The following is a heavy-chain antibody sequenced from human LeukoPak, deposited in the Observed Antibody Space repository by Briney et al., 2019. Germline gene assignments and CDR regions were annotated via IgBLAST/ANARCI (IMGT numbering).Heavy chain of an antibody. CDR3: VRSEMSTFFDF. D-gene: IGHD5-24*01. V-gene: IGHV5-51*01. Sequence: GESLKISCQGSGYRFIGYWIGWVRQVPGKGLEWLGIIYPGDSDTKYRPSLQGQVTISVDKSINTAYLQWSGLKASDTAIYYCVRSEMSTFFDFWGQGTLVTVSS. CDR2: IYPGDSDT. J-gene: IGHJ5*01. CDR1: GYRFIGYW.